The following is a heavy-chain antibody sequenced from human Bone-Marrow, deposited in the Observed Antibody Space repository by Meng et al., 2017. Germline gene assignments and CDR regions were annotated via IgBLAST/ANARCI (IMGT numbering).Heavy chain of an antibody. V-gene: IGHV4-59*01. J-gene: IGHJ3*02. Sequence: SETLSLTCTVSGGSISSYYWSWIRQPPGKGLAWIGYIYYSGSTNYNPSLKSRVTISVDTSKNQFSLKLSSVTAADTAVYYCAGDGDATDAFDIWGQGTMVTVSS. CDR3: AGDGDATDAFDI. CDR2: IYYSGST. CDR1: GGSISSYY. D-gene: IGHD2-21*01.